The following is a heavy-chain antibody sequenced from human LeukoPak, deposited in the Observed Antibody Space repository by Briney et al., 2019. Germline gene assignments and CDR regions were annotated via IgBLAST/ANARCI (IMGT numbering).Heavy chain of an antibody. V-gene: IGHV4-59*01. CDR3: ARTTEAHSWRTRYYDYYMDV. D-gene: IGHD6-13*01. CDR1: GGSISSYY. CDR2: IYYSGST. Sequence: SETLSLTCTVSGGSISSYYWSWIRQPPGKGLEWIGYIYYSGSTNYNPSLKSRVTISVDTYKNQFSLKLSSVTAADTAVYYCARTTEAHSWRTRYYDYYMDVWGKGTTVTVSS. J-gene: IGHJ6*03.